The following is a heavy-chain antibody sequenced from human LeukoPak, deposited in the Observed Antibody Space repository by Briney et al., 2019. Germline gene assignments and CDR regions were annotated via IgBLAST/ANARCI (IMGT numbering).Heavy chain of an antibody. J-gene: IGHJ5*02. D-gene: IGHD1-26*01. CDR1: GGSISSDY. Sequence: SETLSLTCTVSGGSISSDYWNWIRQPPGKGLEWIGYIYTSGSTNYNPSLKSRVTISVDTSRNQFSLKLSSVTAAGTAVYYCARHSSNSGSYYDRWFDPWGQGTLVTVSS. CDR3: ARHSSNSGSYYDRWFDP. CDR2: IYTSGST. V-gene: IGHV4-4*09.